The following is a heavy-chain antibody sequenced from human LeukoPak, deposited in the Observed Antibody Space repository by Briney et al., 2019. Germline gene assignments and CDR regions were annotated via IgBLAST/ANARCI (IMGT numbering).Heavy chain of an antibody. J-gene: IGHJ3*02. V-gene: IGHV3-21*01. Sequence: GRSLRLSCAASGFTFSSYSMNWVRQAPGKGLEWVSSISSSSSYIYYADSLKGRFTISRDNAKNSLYLQMNSLRAEDTAVYYCARDRRELRAFDIWGQGTMVTVSS. CDR3: ARDRRELRAFDI. D-gene: IGHD1-26*01. CDR2: ISSSSSYI. CDR1: GFTFSSYS.